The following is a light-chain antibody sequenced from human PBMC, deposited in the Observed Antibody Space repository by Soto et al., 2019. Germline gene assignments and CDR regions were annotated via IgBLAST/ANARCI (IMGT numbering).Light chain of an antibody. CDR1: SSDVGGYNY. V-gene: IGLV2-14*01. CDR2: DVS. Sequence: QSALTQPASVSGSPGQSITISCTGTSSDVGGYNYVSWYQQHPGKAPQFMIYDVSNRSSGVSNRFSGSKSGNTASLTTSGLHAEYGADYYCCSYTTSNTRQIVFGTGTKLTVL. CDR3: CSYTTSNTRQIV. J-gene: IGLJ1*01.